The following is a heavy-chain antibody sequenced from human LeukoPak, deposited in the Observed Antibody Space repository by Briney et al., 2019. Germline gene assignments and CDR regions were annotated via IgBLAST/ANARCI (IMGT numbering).Heavy chain of an antibody. V-gene: IGHV1-2*02. D-gene: IGHD1-26*01. J-gene: IGHJ4*02. Sequence: ASVKVSCKASGYTFSGYYIHWVRLAPGLGLELMGWITPNSGGTNYAQRFQGRVTMTRDTSINTAYLELSRLRSGDTGVYYCARVGLELPIDYWGQGTLVTVSS. CDR3: ARVGLELPIDY. CDR2: ITPNSGGT. CDR1: GYTFSGYY.